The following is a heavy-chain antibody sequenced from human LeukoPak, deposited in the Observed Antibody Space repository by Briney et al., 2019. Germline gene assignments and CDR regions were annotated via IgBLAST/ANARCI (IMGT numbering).Heavy chain of an antibody. V-gene: IGHV5-51*01. CDR1: GYSFTSYW. J-gene: IGHJ4*02. CDR3: ARRKDALFDY. Sequence: GESLKISCKGSGYSFTSYWIGWVRQMPGKGLEWMGIIYPGDPDTRYSPSFQGQVTISADKCSSTAYLQWSSLKASDAAMYYCARRKDALFDYWGQGTLVTVSS. CDR2: IYPGDPDT.